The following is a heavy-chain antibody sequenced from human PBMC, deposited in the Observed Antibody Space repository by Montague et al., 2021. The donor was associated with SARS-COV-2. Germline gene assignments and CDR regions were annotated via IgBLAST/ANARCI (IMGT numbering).Heavy chain of an antibody. Sequence: SLRLSCEASVFTFSDYYMTLIRQAPGKGLEWVSYISDSGYTIYYAYSVQGLFTISRDNAKNSLYLQMNSLRAEDTAMYYCAKDAKAIAYWGQGTLVTVSS. CDR1: VFTFSDYY. CDR2: ISDSGYTI. J-gene: IGHJ4*02. D-gene: IGHD1-26*01. CDR3: AKDAKAIAY. V-gene: IGHV3-11*01.